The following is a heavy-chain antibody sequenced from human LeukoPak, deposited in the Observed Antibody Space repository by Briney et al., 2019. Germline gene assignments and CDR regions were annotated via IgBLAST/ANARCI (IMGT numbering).Heavy chain of an antibody. J-gene: IGHJ3*02. V-gene: IGHV4-4*07. Sequence: PSETLSLTCTVSGGSISSYYWSWVRQPARKGLEWIGRIYTSGSADYNPSLKSRVTMSVDTSKNQFSLKLSSVTAADTAVYYCARIGSIFGVVYDIWGQGTMVTVSS. CDR3: ARIGSIFGVVYDI. CDR2: IYTSGSA. D-gene: IGHD3-3*01. CDR1: GGSISSYY.